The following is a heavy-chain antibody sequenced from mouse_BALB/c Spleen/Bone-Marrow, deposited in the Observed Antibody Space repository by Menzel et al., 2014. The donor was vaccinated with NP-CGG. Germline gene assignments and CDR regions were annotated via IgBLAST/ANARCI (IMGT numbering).Heavy chain of an antibody. CDR3: ARNDYDYFDY. V-gene: IGHV1S56*01. D-gene: IGHD2-4*01. CDR2: IYPGNVNT. Sequence: QVQLQQSGPELVKPGASVRISCKASGYTFTNYYIHWVKQRPGQGLEWIGWIYPGNVNTKYNEKFKGKATLTADKSSSTAYMQLSSLTSEDSAVYFCARNDYDYFDYWGQGTTLTVSS. J-gene: IGHJ2*01. CDR1: GYTFTNYY.